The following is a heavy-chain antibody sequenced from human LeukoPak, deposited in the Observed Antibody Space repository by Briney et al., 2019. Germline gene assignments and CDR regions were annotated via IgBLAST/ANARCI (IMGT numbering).Heavy chain of an antibody. CDR1: GFTFSTYG. J-gene: IGHJ4*02. CDR2: ISGSGGST. D-gene: IGHD3-10*01. CDR3: AEPPSPMVRGVARELG. V-gene: IGHV3-23*01. Sequence: PGGSLRLSCAASGFTFSTYGMLWVRQAPGKGLEWVSAISGSGGSTYYADSVKGRFTISRDNSKNTLYLQMNSLRAEDTAVYYCAEPPSPMVRGVARELGWGQGTLVTVSS.